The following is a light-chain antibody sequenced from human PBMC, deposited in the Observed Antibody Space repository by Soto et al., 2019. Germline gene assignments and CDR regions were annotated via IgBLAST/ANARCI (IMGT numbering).Light chain of an antibody. J-gene: IGLJ1*01. CDR1: SSDVGAYNY. CDR3: NSYTSSTTYV. Sequence: QSALTQPASVSGSPGQSITISCTGSSSDVGAYNYVSWYQQYPGKAPKLMIYEVNNRPSGVSNRFSGSKSGNTASLTISGLQAEDEADYYCNSYTSSTTYVFGTGTQLTVL. V-gene: IGLV2-14*01. CDR2: EVN.